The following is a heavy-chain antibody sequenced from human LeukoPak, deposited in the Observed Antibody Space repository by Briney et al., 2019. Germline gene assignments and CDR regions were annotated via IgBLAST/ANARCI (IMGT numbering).Heavy chain of an antibody. J-gene: IGHJ3*02. D-gene: IGHD2-2*01. CDR3: ARGTHCSSTSCSDAFDI. V-gene: IGHV4-39*07. CDR1: GVFISSSSYY. CDR2: VYDSGST. Sequence: AQTLSLTCTVSGVFISSSSYYWGWLRQAPGKGREWFVSVYDSGSTYYHPSLESLITIRVNTTNNQFSLKLSHVTAAATVVSYCARGTHCSSTSCSDAFDIWGQGTMVTVSS.